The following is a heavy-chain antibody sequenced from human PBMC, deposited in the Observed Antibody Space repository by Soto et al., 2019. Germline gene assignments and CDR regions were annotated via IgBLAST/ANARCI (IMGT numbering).Heavy chain of an antibody. J-gene: IGHJ4*02. CDR1: GFTFRSYG. CDR3: AKPSHFYYDSSAYLGFDF. V-gene: IGHV3-30*18. CDR2: ISYDGSDK. D-gene: IGHD3-22*01. Sequence: GGSLRLSCAGSGFTFRSYGMHWVRQAPGMGLEWVALISYDGSDKFYVDSVKGRFTISRDNSKNTLYLQMNGLRAEDTAVYYCAKPSHFYYDSSAYLGFDFWGQGTLVTVSS.